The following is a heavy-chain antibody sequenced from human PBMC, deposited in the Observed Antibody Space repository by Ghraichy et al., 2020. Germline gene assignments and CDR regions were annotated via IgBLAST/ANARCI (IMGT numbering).Heavy chain of an antibody. J-gene: IGHJ4*02. CDR3: TSNRGLGSYFDS. Sequence: SETLSLTCAVSGGSISSSNWWCWVRPPPGKGLEWIGEIYHSRRTNYDPSLKSRVTISVDKSKNQFSLNLSSVTAADTALYYCTSNRGLGSYFDSWGQGTLVTVSS. V-gene: IGHV4-4*02. D-gene: IGHD3-10*01. CDR1: GGSISSSNW. CDR2: IYHSRRT.